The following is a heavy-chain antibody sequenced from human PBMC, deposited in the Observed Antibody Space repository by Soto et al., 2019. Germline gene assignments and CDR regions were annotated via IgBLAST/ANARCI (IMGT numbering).Heavy chain of an antibody. Sequence: QITLKESGPTLVKPTQTLTLTCTFSGFSLTTRGEGVGWIRQPPGKALEWLALIYWDDDEGYSPFLKSRVTXSXDXXKSRVLLTMTTMAAVDTAPSYCAHRPRGLSYSFGYWGQGTLVTVSS. CDR2: IYWDDDE. CDR1: GFSLTTRGEG. D-gene: IGHD3-10*01. CDR3: AHRPRGLSYSFGY. V-gene: IGHV2-5*02. J-gene: IGHJ4*02.